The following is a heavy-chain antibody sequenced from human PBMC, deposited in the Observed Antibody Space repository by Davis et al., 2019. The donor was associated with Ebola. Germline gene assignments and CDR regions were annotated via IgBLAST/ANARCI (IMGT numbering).Heavy chain of an antibody. J-gene: IGHJ5*02. Sequence: GGSLRLSCAASEVTVSSNYMSWVRQAPGKGLEWVANIKQDGSEKYYVDSVKGRFTISRDNAKNSLYLQMNSLRAEDTAVYYCARDPFNWNYPGYWFDPWGQGTLVTVSS. D-gene: IGHD1-7*01. CDR2: IKQDGSEK. CDR3: ARDPFNWNYPGYWFDP. V-gene: IGHV3-7*01. CDR1: EVTVSSNY.